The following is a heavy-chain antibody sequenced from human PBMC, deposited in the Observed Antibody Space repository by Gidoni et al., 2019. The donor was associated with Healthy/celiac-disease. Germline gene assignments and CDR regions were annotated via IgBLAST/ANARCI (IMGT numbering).Heavy chain of an antibody. J-gene: IGHJ6*02. CDR2: ISSSSSYI. Sequence: EVQLVESGGGLVKPGGSLRLSCAASGFTFSSYSMNWVRQAPGKGLEWVSSISSSSSYIYYADSVKGRFTISRDNAKNALYLQMNSLRAEDTAVYYCARDHWEMYSSSSNYYYYYGMDVLGQGTTVTVSS. CDR1: GFTFSSYS. CDR3: ARDHWEMYSSSSNYYYYYGMDV. D-gene: IGHD6-6*01. V-gene: IGHV3-21*01.